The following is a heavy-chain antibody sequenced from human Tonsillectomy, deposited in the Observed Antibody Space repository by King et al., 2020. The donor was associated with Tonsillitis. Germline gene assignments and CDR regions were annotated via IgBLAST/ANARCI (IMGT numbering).Heavy chain of an antibody. V-gene: IGHV3-53*01. CDR3: ARDVAAAGFLWD. CDR1: GFIVSSNY. Sequence: VQLVESGGGLIQPGGSLRLSCAASGFIVSSNYMSWVRQAPGKGLEWVSVIYSGGSTYYADSVKGRFPISRDNSKNTLYLQMNSLRAEDTAVYYCARDVAAAGFLWDWGQGTLVTVSS. D-gene: IGHD6-13*01. J-gene: IGHJ4*02. CDR2: IYSGGST.